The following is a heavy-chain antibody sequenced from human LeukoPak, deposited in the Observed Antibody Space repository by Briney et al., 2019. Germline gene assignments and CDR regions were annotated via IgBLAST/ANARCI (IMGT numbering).Heavy chain of an antibody. CDR1: GYTFTSYG. Sequence: ASVKVSCKASGYTFTSYGISWVRQAPGQGLEWMGWISAYNGNTNYAQKLQGRVTMTTDTSTSTAYMELRSLRSDDTAVYYCARDRLPYCSSGCTMVNYYGVDVWGQGTTVTVSS. V-gene: IGHV1-18*01. CDR2: ISAYNGNT. D-gene: IGHD2-15*01. J-gene: IGHJ6*02. CDR3: ARDRLPYCSSGCTMVNYYGVDV.